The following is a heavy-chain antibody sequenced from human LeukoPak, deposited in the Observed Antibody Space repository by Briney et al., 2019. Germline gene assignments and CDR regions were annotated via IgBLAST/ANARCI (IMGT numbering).Heavy chain of an antibody. CDR2: IIPIFGTA. CDR1: GGTFSSYA. Sequence: ASVKVSCKASGGTFSSYAISWVRQAPGQGLEWMGGIIPIFGTANYAQKFQGRVTITADESTSTAYMELSSLRAEDTAVYFCARSLDNWSGSNNLFDSWGQGTLVTVPS. CDR3: ARSLDNWSGSNNLFDS. J-gene: IGHJ5*01. D-gene: IGHD3-3*01. V-gene: IGHV1-69*13.